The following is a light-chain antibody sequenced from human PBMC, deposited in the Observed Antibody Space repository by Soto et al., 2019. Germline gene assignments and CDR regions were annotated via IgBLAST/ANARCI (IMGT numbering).Light chain of an antibody. Sequence: IVMTQSPLSLPVTPGEPASISCRSIQSLLHRNGYNHLDWDLQKPGQSPPLLIYLGSNRASGVPDRFRGSGSGTDFTLQIRRVGAGDCGVYYCMQPLQSWTFGQGTKVDI. CDR1: QSLLHRNGYNH. V-gene: IGKV2-28*01. CDR2: LGS. J-gene: IGKJ1*01. CDR3: MQPLQSWT.